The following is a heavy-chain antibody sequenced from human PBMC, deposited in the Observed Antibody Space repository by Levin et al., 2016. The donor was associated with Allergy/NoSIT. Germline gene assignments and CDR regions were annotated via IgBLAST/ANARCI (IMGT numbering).Heavy chain of an antibody. V-gene: IGHV4-38-2*02. J-gene: IGHJ4*02. CDR2: MFQSGSVYESKGT. D-gene: IGHD2/OR15-2a*01. CDR3: ARDMKTRMKSPGIVIVGNFDS. Sequence: WIRQPPGKGLEWIGSMFQSGSVYESKGTYYNPSLKSRVIISADTSKNQFSLKLSSVTASDTAVYYCARDMKTRMKSPGIVIVGNFDSWGQGTLVTVSS.